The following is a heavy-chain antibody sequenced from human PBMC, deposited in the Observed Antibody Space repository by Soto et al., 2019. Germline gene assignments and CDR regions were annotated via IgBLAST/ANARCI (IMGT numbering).Heavy chain of an antibody. CDR3: AVGELSLSLDY. CDR1: GGSISSGGYY. J-gene: IGHJ4*02. Sequence: QVQLQESGPGLVKPSQTLSLNCTVSGGSISSGGYYWSWIRQHPGKGLEWIGYIYYSGSTYYNPSLKSRVTISVDTSKNLFSLKLSSVTAADTAVYYCAVGELSLSLDYWGQGTLVTVSS. V-gene: IGHV4-31*03. CDR2: IYYSGST. D-gene: IGHD3-16*02.